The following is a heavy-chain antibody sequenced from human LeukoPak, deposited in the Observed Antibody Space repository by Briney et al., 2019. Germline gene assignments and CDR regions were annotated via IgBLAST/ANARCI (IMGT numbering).Heavy chain of an antibody. Sequence: HSGGSLRLSCAASGFTFSSYSMNWVRQAPGKGLEWVSYISSSSSTIYYAESVKGRFTISRDNSKNTLYLQMNSLRVEDTAVYYCAKDTSTIAVAGTCFDYWGQGTLVTVSS. J-gene: IGHJ4*02. CDR3: AKDTSTIAVAGTCFDY. CDR1: GFTFSSYS. V-gene: IGHV3-48*01. CDR2: ISSSSSTI. D-gene: IGHD6-19*01.